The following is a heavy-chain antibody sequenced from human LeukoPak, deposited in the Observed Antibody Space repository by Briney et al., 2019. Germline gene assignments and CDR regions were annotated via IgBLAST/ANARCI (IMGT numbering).Heavy chain of an antibody. CDR1: GYSISSGYY. D-gene: IGHD2-21*01. CDR3: ARKSDWGFDY. CDR2: IYHSGST. V-gene: IGHV4-38-2*02. J-gene: IGHJ4*02. Sequence: SETLSLTCTVSGYSISSGYYWGWIRQPPGKGLEWIGSIYHSGSTYYNPSLKSRVTISVDTSKNQFSLKLSSVTAADTAVYYCARKSDWGFDYWGQGTLVTVSS.